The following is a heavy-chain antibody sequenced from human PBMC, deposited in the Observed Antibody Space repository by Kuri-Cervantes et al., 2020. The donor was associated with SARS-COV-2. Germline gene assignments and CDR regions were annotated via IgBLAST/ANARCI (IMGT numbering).Heavy chain of an antibody. Sequence: SETLSLTCTVPGGSISSSSYYWGWIRQPPGKGLEWIGSIYYSGSTYYNPSLKSRVTISVDTSKNQFSLKLSSVTAADTAVYYCARQRGGFLEWLLYYDYWGQGTLVTVSS. CDR3: ARQRGGFLEWLLYYDY. D-gene: IGHD3-3*01. V-gene: IGHV4-39*01. J-gene: IGHJ4*02. CDR2: IYYSGST. CDR1: GGSISSSSYY.